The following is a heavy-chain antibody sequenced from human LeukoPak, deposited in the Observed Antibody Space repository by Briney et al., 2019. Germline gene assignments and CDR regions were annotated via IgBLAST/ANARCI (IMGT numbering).Heavy chain of an antibody. CDR2: IYYSGST. D-gene: IGHD3-22*01. CDR1: GGSTSSSSYY. V-gene: IGHV4-39*07. J-gene: IGHJ4*02. CDR3: ARAETYYYDSSGFPF. Sequence: SETLSLTRTVSGGSTSSSSYYWGWIRQPPGKGLEWIGSIYYSGSTYYNPSLKSRVTISVDTSKNQFSLKLSSVTAADTAVYYCARAETYYYDSSGFPFWGQGTLVTVSS.